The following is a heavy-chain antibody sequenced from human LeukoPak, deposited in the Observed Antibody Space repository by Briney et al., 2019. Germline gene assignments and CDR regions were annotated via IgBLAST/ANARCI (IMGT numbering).Heavy chain of an antibody. CDR2: ISSDSGTI. CDR1: GFTFSTYS. J-gene: IGHJ4*02. Sequence: QTGGSLRLSCAASGFTFSTYSMNWVRQAPGKGLEWLSYISSDSGTIYYADSVKGRFTISRDNSKNTLYLQMNSLRAEDTAVYYCARRAGAYSHPYDYWGQGTLVTVSS. V-gene: IGHV3-48*01. D-gene: IGHD4/OR15-4a*01. CDR3: ARRAGAYSHPYDY.